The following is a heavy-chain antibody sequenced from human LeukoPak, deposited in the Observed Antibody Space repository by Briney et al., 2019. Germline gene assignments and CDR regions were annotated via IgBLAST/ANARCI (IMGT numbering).Heavy chain of an antibody. J-gene: IGHJ4*02. CDR2: IYYSGST. Sequence: SETLSRTCSVSGGSISDYSWNWIRQPPGKGPEWIGHIYYSGSTNYNPSLKSRVIMSIDTSKKQFSLKLTSVSAADTAVYYCAREWRDYGSGGPFDYWGQGTLVTVSS. CDR1: GGSISDYS. CDR3: AREWRDYGSGGPFDY. V-gene: IGHV4-59*01. D-gene: IGHD3-10*01.